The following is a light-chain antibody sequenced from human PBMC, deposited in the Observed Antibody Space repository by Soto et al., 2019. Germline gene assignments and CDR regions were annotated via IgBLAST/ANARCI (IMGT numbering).Light chain of an antibody. Sequence: QMTMSPASLSASVGDRVTITCRASQGISNYLAWYQQKPGKVPKLLIYAASTLQSGVPSRFSAGGSGVEFTLNISSVQPDDFPTYHCLQSLSDWT. CDR3: LQSLSDWT. V-gene: IGKV1-27*01. CDR2: AAS. CDR1: QGISNY. J-gene: IGKJ1*01.